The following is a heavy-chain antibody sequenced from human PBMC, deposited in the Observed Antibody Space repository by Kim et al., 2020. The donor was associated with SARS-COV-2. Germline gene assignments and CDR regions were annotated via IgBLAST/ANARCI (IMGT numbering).Heavy chain of an antibody. Sequence: ASVKVSCKASVYTFTGYYMHWLRQAPGQGLEWMGWINPNTGVTNYAQKFQGWVTMTRDTSISPAYMELSRLRSDDTAGYYCSRETVVVPASGDYYYGMDVWGQGNTVTVSS. CDR3: SRETVVVPASGDYYYGMDV. D-gene: IGHD2-2*01. CDR1: VYTFTGYY. J-gene: IGHJ6*02. CDR2: INPNTGVT. V-gene: IGHV1-2*04.